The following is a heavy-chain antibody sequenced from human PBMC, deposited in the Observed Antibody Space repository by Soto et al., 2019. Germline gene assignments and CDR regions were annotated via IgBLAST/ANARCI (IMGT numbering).Heavy chain of an antibody. J-gene: IGHJ5*02. D-gene: IGHD5-18*01. CDR3: AIGYSYAPFDP. V-gene: IGHV4-34*01. Sequence: PSETLSLTCTVSGGSFSGYFWTWIRQPPGKGLEWLAEINHRGITNYNPSVGSRVSMSVDTSKNQFSLRLYSVTAEDTAVYYCAIGYSYAPFDPWGQGTLVTVSS. CDR1: GGSFSGYF. CDR2: INHRGIT.